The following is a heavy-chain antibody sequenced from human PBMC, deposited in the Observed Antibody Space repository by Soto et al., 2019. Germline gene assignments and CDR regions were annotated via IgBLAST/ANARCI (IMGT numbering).Heavy chain of an antibody. CDR3: ARDPYSSGSTDAFDI. V-gene: IGHV1-69*04. J-gene: IGHJ3*02. CDR2: IIPILGIA. D-gene: IGHD6-19*01. CDR1: GCTFSSYT. Sequence: GASVKVSCKSSGCTFSSYTISCVRQAPGQGLEWMGRIIPILGIANYAQKFQGRVTITADKSTSTAYMELSSLRSEDTAVYYCARDPYSSGSTDAFDIWGQGTMVTVSS.